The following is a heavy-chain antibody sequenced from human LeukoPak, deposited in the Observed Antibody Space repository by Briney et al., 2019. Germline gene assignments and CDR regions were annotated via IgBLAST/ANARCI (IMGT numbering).Heavy chain of an antibody. CDR2: IYSGGST. CDR3: ALGYCSSTSCYAGDY. D-gene: IGHD2-2*01. J-gene: IGHJ4*02. V-gene: IGHV3-53*01. CDR1: GFTDSSNY. Sequence: PGGSLRLSCAASGFTDSSNYMSWVRQAPGKGLEWVSVIYSGGSTYYADSVKGRFTISRDNSKNTLYLQMNGLRAEDTAVYYCALGYCSSTSCYAGDYWGQGTLVTVSS.